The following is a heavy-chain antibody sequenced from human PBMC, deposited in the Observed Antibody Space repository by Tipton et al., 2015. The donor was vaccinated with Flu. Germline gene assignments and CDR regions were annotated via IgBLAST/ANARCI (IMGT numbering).Heavy chain of an antibody. CDR3: ARLRYYDGSGYTGFDY. Sequence: QLVQSGAEAKKPGESLKISCKGSGFSFTSYWIGWVRQMPGKGLEWMGIIYSGDSDTRYSPTFQGQVTISADRSIRTAYLQWSSLKASDTAMYYCARLRYYDGSGYTGFDYWGQGTLVTVSS. D-gene: IGHD3-22*01. V-gene: IGHV5-51*01. J-gene: IGHJ4*02. CDR2: IYSGDSDT. CDR1: GFSFTSYW.